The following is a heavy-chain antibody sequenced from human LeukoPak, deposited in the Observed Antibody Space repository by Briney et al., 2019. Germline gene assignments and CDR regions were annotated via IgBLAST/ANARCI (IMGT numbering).Heavy chain of an antibody. D-gene: IGHD3-9*01. V-gene: IGHV3-33*01. J-gene: IGHJ4*02. CDR3: ARDAGRYFDWLGY. CDR2: IRYDGSNK. CDR1: GFTFSSYG. Sequence: GGSLRLSCAASGFTFSSYGMHWVRRAPGKGLGWVAVIRYDGSNKYYADSVKGRFTISRDNSKNTLYLQMNSLRAEDTAVYYCARDAGRYFDWLGYWGQGTLVTVSS.